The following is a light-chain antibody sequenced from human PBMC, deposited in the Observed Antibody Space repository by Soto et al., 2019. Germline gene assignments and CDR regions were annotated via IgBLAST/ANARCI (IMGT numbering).Light chain of an antibody. J-gene: IGKJ4*01. Sequence: DIQMTQSPSTLSASVGDRVTITCRASQSISSWLAWYQQKPGKAPNLLIYKASSLETGVPSRFSGSGSGTEFTLTISSLQPDDFATYYCQQYTRYSTFGGGTKVEIK. CDR2: KAS. CDR1: QSISSW. CDR3: QQYTRYST. V-gene: IGKV1-5*03.